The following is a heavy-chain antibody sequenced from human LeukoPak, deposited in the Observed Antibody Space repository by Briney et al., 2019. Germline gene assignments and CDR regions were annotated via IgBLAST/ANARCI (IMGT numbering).Heavy chain of an antibody. J-gene: IGHJ5*02. CDR3: ARVESDYDILTGYYNYNWFDP. D-gene: IGHD3-9*01. CDR1: GGSISRSSYY. Sequence: SETLSLTCTVSGGSISRSSYYWGWIRQPPGKGLEWIGSIYYSGSTYYNPSLKSRVTISVDTSKNQFSLKLSSVTAADTAVYYCARVESDYDILTGYYNYNWFDPWGQGTLVTVSS. CDR2: IYYSGST. V-gene: IGHV4-39*07.